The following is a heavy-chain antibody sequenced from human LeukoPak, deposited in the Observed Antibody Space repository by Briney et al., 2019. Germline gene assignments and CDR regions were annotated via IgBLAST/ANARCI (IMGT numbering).Heavy chain of an antibody. CDR1: GGSIRSGSYY. V-gene: IGHV4-61*09. J-gene: IGHJ6*03. CDR2: IYTRATT. CDR3: ARVYTVMGATTVDHYHYYMDV. Sequence: SETLSLTCTVSGGSIRSGSYYWSWIRQPAGKGLEWIGHIYTRATTNYNPSVKSRVTVSLDTSKNRISLKLSSVTAADTAIYYCARVYTVMGATTVDHYHYYMDVWGKGTTVTVSS. D-gene: IGHD5-18*01.